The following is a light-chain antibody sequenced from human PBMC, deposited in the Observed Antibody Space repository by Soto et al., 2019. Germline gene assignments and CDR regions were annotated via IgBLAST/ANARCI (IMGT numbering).Light chain of an antibody. CDR3: QQYNNWPGA. CDR1: QSVSSSS. J-gene: IGKJ1*01. Sequence: EIVLTQSPGTLSLSPGERATLSCRASQSVSSSSLAWYQQKPGQAPRLLIYGASSRATGIPDRFSGSGSGTEFTLTISSLQSEDFAFYYCQQYNNWPGAFGQGTKVDIK. CDR2: GAS. V-gene: IGKV3-20*01.